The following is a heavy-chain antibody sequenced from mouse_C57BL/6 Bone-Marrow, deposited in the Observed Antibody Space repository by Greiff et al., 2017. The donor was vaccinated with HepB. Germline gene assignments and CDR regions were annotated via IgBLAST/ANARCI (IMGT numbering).Heavy chain of an antibody. CDR1: GYSITSGYY. CDR2: ISYDGSN. Sequence: EVQLQESGPGLVKPSQSLSLTCSVTGYSITSGYYWNWIRQFPGNKLEWMGYISYDGSNNYHTSLKNRISITRDTSKNQFFLKLNSVTTEDTATYYCARAPRFAYWGQGTLVTVSA. J-gene: IGHJ3*01. V-gene: IGHV3-6*01. CDR3: ARAPRFAY.